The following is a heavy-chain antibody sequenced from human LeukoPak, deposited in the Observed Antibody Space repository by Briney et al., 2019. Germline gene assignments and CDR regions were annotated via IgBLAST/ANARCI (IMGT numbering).Heavy chain of an antibody. V-gene: IGHV4-59*01. CDR3: AGGNYCDSSGYL. Sequence: SETLSLTCTVSGGSISSYYWSWIRQPPGKGLEWIGYIYYSGSTNYNPSLKSRVTISVDTSKNQFSLKLSSVTAADTAVYYCAGGNYCDSSGYLWGQGTLVTVSS. CDR1: GGSISSYY. CDR2: IYYSGST. J-gene: IGHJ5*02. D-gene: IGHD3-22*01.